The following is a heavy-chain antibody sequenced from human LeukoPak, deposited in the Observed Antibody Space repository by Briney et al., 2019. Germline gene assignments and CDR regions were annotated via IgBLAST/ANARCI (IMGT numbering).Heavy chain of an antibody. J-gene: IGHJ4*02. D-gene: IGHD4-17*01. Sequence: GGSLRLSCKASGFNFADYAMHWVRQALGKGLEYVSGINWKGDSIGYADSVKGRFTISRDNAKNSLYLQMNNLGVEDTALYYCAKDAYSGYGDFDYWGQGTLVTVSS. CDR3: AKDAYSGYGDFDY. V-gene: IGHV3-9*01. CDR2: INWKGDSI. CDR1: GFNFADYA.